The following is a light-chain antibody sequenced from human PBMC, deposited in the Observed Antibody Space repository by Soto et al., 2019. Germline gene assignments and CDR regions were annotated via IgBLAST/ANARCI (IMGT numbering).Light chain of an antibody. CDR2: GAS. CDR1: QSVSSSY. Sequence: EIVLTQSPGTLSLSPGERATLSCRASQSVSSSYLAWYQQKPGQAPRLLIYGASARATGIPDRFSGSGSGTDFTLTISRLEADDFAGYCCQQYGSSPLYTFGQGTELAIK. CDR3: QQYGSSPLYT. V-gene: IGKV3-20*01. J-gene: IGKJ2*01.